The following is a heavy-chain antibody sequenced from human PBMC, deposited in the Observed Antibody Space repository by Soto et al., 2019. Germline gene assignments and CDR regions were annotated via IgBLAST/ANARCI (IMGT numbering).Heavy chain of an antibody. J-gene: IGHJ4*02. CDR2: IKSKTNNYAT. V-gene: IGHV3-73*01. Sequence: EVQLVESGGGLVQPGGTLKLSCAASGFTFSGFNMHWVRQASGKGLEWIGRIKSKTNNYATEYAASVEGRFTISRDDSKNTAYLQMNSLKTEDTAVYYCFGRISQAQVIDYWGQGTLVIVSS. CDR3: FGRISQAQVIDY. D-gene: IGHD3-10*01. CDR1: GFTFSGFN.